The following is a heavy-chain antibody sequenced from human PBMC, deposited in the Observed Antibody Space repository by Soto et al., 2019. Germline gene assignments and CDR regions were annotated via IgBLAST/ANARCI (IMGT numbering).Heavy chain of an antibody. Sequence: GGSLRLSCAASGFTFGIHAMIWVRQAPGKGLEWDSFISASGGSTYYADSVKGRFTISRDNSKKTLYLQMNSLSGEDTAVYYCGKGSAATNYFYYATDVWGQGTTVTVSS. D-gene: IGHD2-15*01. V-gene: IGHV3-23*01. J-gene: IGHJ6*02. CDR2: ISASGGST. CDR1: GFTFGIHA. CDR3: GKGSAATNYFYYATDV.